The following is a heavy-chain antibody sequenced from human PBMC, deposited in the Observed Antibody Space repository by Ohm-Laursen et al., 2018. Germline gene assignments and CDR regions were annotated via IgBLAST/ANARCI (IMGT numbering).Heavy chain of an antibody. CDR1: GFTFSNYE. CDR3: ARELGIPVTPIDY. CDR2: ISSGSLSI. Sequence: SLRLSCAAFGFTFSNYEMNWVRQAPGKGLEWVSYISSGSLSIYYAGSVKGRFTISRDNAKNSLYLQMNGLRAEDTAVYYCARELGIPVTPIDYWGQGTLVTVSS. J-gene: IGHJ4*02. V-gene: IGHV3-48*03. D-gene: IGHD2-2*01.